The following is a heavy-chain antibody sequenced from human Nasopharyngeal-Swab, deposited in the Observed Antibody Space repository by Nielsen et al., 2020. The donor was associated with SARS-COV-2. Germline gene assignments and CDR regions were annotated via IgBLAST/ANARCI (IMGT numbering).Heavy chain of an antibody. CDR2: ISYDGSNK. V-gene: IGHV3-30-3*01. D-gene: IGHD3-10*01. CDR1: GITFSSYA. Sequence: GESLKISCAASGITFSSYAMHWVRQAPGKGLEWVAVISYDGSNKYYADSVKGRFTISKDNSKNTLYLQMNSLRAEDTAVYYCARAFGGGYYYGMDVWGQGTTVTVSS. CDR3: ARAFGGGYYYGMDV. J-gene: IGHJ6*02.